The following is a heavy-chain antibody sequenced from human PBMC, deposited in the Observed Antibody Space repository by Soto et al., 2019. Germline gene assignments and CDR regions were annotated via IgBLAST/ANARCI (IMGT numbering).Heavy chain of an antibody. CDR3: VRDLDGSGSYYTDY. J-gene: IGHJ4*02. Sequence: ASVKVSCKASGYIFLTYGHSWVRQAPGQGLEWMGWISPYTGKTNYAQKFQGRLTMTTDTSTSTVYMELRSLRSDDTAVYYCVRDLDGSGSYYTDYWAGEPWSPSPQ. CDR2: ISPYTGKT. D-gene: IGHD3-10*01. CDR1: GYIFLTYG. V-gene: IGHV1-18*04.